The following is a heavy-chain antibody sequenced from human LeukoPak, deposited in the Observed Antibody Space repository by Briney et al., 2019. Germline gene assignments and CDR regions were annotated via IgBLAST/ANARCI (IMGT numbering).Heavy chain of an antibody. CDR3: ARGPLGYSSSWPLDY. CDR1: GGSFSSYA. J-gene: IGHJ4*02. Sequence: SVKVSCKASGGSFSSYAISWVRQAPGQGLEWMGGIIPIFGTANYAQKFQGRVTITTDESTSTAYMELSSLRSEDTAVYYCARGPLGYSSSWPLDYWGQGTLVTVSS. CDR2: IIPIFGTA. V-gene: IGHV1-69*05. D-gene: IGHD6-13*01.